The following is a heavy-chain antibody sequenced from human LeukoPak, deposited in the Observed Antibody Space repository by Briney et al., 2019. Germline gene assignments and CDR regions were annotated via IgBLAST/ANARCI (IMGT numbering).Heavy chain of an antibody. V-gene: IGHV3-20*04. Sequence: PGGSLRLSCAASGFTFDDYGLSWVRQAPGKGLEWVSGINWNGGSTGYADSVKGRFTISRDNAKNSLYLQMNSLRAEDTAVYYCARPNSYYYYYYMDVWGKGTTVTVSS. CDR1: GFTFDDYG. CDR3: ARPNSYYYYYYMDV. D-gene: IGHD4-23*01. CDR2: INWNGGST. J-gene: IGHJ6*03.